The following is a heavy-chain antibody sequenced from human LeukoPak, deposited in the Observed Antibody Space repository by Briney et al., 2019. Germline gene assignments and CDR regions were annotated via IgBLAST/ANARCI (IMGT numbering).Heavy chain of an antibody. CDR1: GFTFDDYA. J-gene: IGHJ4*02. D-gene: IGHD4-23*01. CDR3: ARLMNYGGLHFDY. Sequence: GGSLRLSCAASGFTFDDYAMHWVRQAPGKGLEWVSGINWNSDSIDYADSVKGRFTISRDNAKNSLYLQMNSLRAEDTAVYYCARLMNYGGLHFDYWGQGTLVTVSS. CDR2: INWNSDSI. V-gene: IGHV3-9*01.